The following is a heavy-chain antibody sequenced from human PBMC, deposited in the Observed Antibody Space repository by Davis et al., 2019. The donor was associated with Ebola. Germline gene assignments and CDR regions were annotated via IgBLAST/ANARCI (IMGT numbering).Heavy chain of an antibody. CDR2: INHSGST. CDR1: GGSFSGYY. V-gene: IGHV4-34*01. Sequence: PSETLSLTCAVYGGSFSGYYWSWIRQPPGKGLEWIGEINHSGSTNYNPSLKSRVTISVDTSKHQFSLELSSVTAADTAVYYCARERDYDSSGYPVGLSAFDIWGQGTMVTVSS. D-gene: IGHD3-22*01. CDR3: ARERDYDSSGYPVGLSAFDI. J-gene: IGHJ3*02.